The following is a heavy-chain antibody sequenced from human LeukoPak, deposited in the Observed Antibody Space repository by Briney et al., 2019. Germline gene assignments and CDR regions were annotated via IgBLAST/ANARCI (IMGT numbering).Heavy chain of an antibody. Sequence: SVKVSCKASGFTFTSSAMQWVRQARGQRLEWIGWIVVGSGNTNYAQKFQERVTITRDMSTSTAYMELSSLSSEDTAVYYCARDHNDILTAYFYSLGDYWGQGTLVTVSS. J-gene: IGHJ4*02. CDR3: ARDHNDILTAYFYSLGDY. V-gene: IGHV1-58*02. CDR1: GFTFTSSA. CDR2: IVVGSGNT. D-gene: IGHD3-9*01.